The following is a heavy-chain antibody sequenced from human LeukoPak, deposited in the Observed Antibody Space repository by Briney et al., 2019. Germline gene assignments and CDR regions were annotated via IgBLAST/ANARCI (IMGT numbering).Heavy chain of an antibody. CDR2: ISSSSSYI. CDR1: GFAFGSEA. J-gene: IGHJ4*02. Sequence: NPGGSLRLSGAVSGFAFGSEAMSWVRQSPGKGLEWVSSISSSSSYIYYADSVKGRFTISRDNAKNSLYLQMNSLRAEDTAVYYCARDRIAVAAPFDYWGQGTLVTVSS. V-gene: IGHV3-21*01. CDR3: ARDRIAVAAPFDY. D-gene: IGHD6-19*01.